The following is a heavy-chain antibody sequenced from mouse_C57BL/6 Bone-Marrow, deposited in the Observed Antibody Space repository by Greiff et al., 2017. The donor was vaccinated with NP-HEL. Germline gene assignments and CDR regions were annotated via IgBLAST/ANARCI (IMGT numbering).Heavy chain of an antibody. Sequence: VQLKESGPVLVKPGASVKMSCKASGYTFTDYYMNWVKQSHGKSLEWIGVINPYNGGTSYNQKFKGKATLTVDKSSSTAYMELNSLTSEDSAVYYCAGEGDYYGSSLDYWGQGTTLTVSS. J-gene: IGHJ2*01. V-gene: IGHV1-19*01. CDR3: AGEGDYYGSSLDY. CDR1: GYTFTDYY. D-gene: IGHD1-1*01. CDR2: INPYNGGT.